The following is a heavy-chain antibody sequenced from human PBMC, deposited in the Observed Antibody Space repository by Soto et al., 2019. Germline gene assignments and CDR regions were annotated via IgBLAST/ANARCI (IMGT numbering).Heavy chain of an antibody. Sequence: SETLSLTCTVSGGSISSGDYYWSWIRQPPGKGLEWIGYIYYSGITYYNPSLKSRVTISVDTSKNQFSLKLSSVTAADTAVYYCARERRGGYWFDPWGQGTLVTVSS. CDR3: ARERRGGYWFDP. V-gene: IGHV4-30-4*01. CDR1: GGSISSGDYY. CDR2: IYYSGIT. J-gene: IGHJ5*02.